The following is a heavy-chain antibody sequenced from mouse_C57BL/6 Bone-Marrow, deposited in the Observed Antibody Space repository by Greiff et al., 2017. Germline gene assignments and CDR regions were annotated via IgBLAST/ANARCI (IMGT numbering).Heavy chain of an antibody. D-gene: IGHD2-4*01. Sequence: QVQLQQSGAELVMPGASVKLSCKASGYTFTSYWMHWVKQRPGQGLEWIREIDPSDSYTNYNQKFKGKSTLTVDKSSSTAYMQLSSLTSEDSAVYYCARGGGLRFDYWGQGTTLTVSS. V-gene: IGHV1-69*01. J-gene: IGHJ2*01. CDR1: GYTFTSYW. CDR2: IDPSDSYT. CDR3: ARGGGLRFDY.